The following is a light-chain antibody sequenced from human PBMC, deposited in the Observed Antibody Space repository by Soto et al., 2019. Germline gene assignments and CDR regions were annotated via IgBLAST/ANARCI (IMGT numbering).Light chain of an antibody. CDR2: LNSDGSH. V-gene: IGLV4-69*01. CDR1: SGHSTYA. Sequence: QLVLTQSPSASASLGASVKLTCTLSSGHSTYAIAWHQQQPEKGPRYLMKLNSDGSHSKGDGIPDRFSGSSSGAERYLAISCLQSEDEAAYYSQTWGTGIEVIVGVGPQLTLL. CDR3: QTWGTGIEVI. J-gene: IGLJ2*01.